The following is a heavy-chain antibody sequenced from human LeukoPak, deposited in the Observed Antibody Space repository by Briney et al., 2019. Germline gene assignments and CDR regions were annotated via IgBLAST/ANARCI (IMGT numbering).Heavy chain of an antibody. Sequence: PGGSLRLSCAASGFTFSSYSMNWVRQAPGKGLEWVSSISSSSSYIYYADSVKGRFTVSRDNAKNSLYLQMNSLRAEDTAVYYCARVGLAWELLDAFDIWGQGTMVTVSS. J-gene: IGHJ3*02. D-gene: IGHD1-26*01. V-gene: IGHV3-21*01. CDR2: ISSSSSYI. CDR3: ARVGLAWELLDAFDI. CDR1: GFTFSSYS.